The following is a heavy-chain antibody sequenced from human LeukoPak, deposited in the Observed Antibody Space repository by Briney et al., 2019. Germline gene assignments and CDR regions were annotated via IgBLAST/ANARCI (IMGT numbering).Heavy chain of an antibody. V-gene: IGHV3-7*01. D-gene: IGHD5-24*01. CDR3: AREADDGVYYFDY. Sequence: GGSLRLSCAASGFTFSSYWMSWVRQAPGKGLEWVANIKQDGSEKYYVDSVKGRFTISRDNAKNSLYLQMNSLRAEDTAVYYCAREADDGVYYFDYWGQGTLVTVSS. CDR1: GFTFSSYW. CDR2: IKQDGSEK. J-gene: IGHJ4*02.